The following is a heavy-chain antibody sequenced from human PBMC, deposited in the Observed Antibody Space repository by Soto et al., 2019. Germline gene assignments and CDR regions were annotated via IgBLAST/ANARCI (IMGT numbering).Heavy chain of an antibody. J-gene: IGHJ4*02. V-gene: IGHV4-34*01. Sequence: SETLSLTCAVYGGSFSGYYWTWIRQPPGTGPEWIGEINHSGSTNYNPSLKSRVTISVDTSKNQFSLKLTSVTAADTAVYYCARDKITGLFDYWGQGTLVTVSS. CDR1: GGSFSGYY. CDR2: INHSGST. D-gene: IGHD2-8*02. CDR3: ARDKITGLFDY.